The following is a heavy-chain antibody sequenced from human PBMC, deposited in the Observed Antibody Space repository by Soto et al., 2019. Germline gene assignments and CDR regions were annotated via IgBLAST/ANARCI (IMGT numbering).Heavy chain of an antibody. J-gene: IGHJ4*02. V-gene: IGHV4-34*01. Sequence: SETLSLTCAVYGGSFSGYYWTWIRQPPGTGPEWIGEINHSGSTNYNPSLKSRVTISVDTSKNQFSLKLTSVTAADTAVYYCARDKITGLFDYWGQGTLVTVSS. CDR1: GGSFSGYY. CDR2: INHSGST. D-gene: IGHD2-8*02. CDR3: ARDKITGLFDY.